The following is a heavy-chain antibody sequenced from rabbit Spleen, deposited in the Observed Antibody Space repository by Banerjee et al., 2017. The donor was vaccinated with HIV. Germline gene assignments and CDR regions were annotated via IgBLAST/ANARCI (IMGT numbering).Heavy chain of an antibody. D-gene: IGHD7-1*01. J-gene: IGHJ4*01. Sequence: QEQLVESGGGLVKPEGSLTLTCTASGFDFSSNGMCWVRQAPGKGLEWIGYIDPVFGSTSYASWAKGRFTISKTSSTTVTLQMTSLTAADTATYFCARNPVFSYSNLWGPGTLVTVS. CDR3: ARNPVFSYSNL. CDR1: GFDFSSNG. V-gene: IGHV1S45*01. CDR2: IDPVFGST.